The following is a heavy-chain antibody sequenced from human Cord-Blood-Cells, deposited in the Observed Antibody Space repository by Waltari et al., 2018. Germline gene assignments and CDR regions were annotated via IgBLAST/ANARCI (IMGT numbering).Heavy chain of an antibody. CDR1: GGHFSSYA. Sequence: QVSLVQSVAEVKKTGSSVTVSCTSSGGHFSSYAISVVRQAPGPVLEWMGEIIPIFGTANYAQKFQGRVTITADESTSTAYMELSSLRSEDTAVYYCASGKGYYGMDVWGQGTTVTVSS. J-gene: IGHJ6*02. CDR2: IIPIFGTA. V-gene: IGHV1-69*01. CDR3: ASGKGYYGMDV.